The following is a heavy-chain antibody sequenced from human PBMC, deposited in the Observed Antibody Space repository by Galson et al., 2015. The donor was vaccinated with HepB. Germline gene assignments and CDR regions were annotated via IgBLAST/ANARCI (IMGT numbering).Heavy chain of an antibody. D-gene: IGHD2-2*01. CDR2: IIPILGIA. V-gene: IGHV1-69*04. CDR1: GGTFSSYA. Sequence: SVKVSCKASGGTFSSYAISWVRQAPGQGLEWMGRIIPILGIANYAQKFQGRVTITADKSTSTAYMELSSLRSEDTAVYYCARDYEGYCSSTSCWVGYYMDVWGKGTTVTVSS. CDR3: ARDYEGYCSSTSCWVGYYMDV. J-gene: IGHJ6*03.